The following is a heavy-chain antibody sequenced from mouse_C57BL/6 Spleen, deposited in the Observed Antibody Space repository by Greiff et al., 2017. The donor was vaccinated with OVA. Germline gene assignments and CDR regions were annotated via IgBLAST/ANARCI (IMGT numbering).Heavy chain of an antibody. V-gene: IGHV14-1*01. CDR2: IDPEDGDT. J-gene: IGHJ1*03. D-gene: IGHD1-1*01. Sequence: EVKLMESGAELVRPGASVKLSCTASGFNIKDYYMHWVKQRPEQGLEWIGRIDPEDGDTEYAPKFQGKATMTADTSSNTAYLQLSSLTSEDTAVYYCTTSFITTVVAKGYFDVWGTGTTVTVSS. CDR3: TTSFITTVVAKGYFDV. CDR1: GFNIKDYY.